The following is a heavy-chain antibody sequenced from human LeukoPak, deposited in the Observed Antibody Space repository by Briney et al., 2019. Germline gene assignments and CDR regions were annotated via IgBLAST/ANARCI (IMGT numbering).Heavy chain of an antibody. CDR2: INHSGST. CDR3: ARRGIAVAGII. Sequence: PSETLSLTCTVSGGSISSYYWSWIRQPPGKGLEWIGEINHSGSTNYNPSLKSRVTISVDTSKNQFSLKLSSVTAADTAVYYCARRGIAVAGIIWGQGRMVTVSS. V-gene: IGHV4-34*01. D-gene: IGHD6-19*01. CDR1: GGSISSYY. J-gene: IGHJ3*02.